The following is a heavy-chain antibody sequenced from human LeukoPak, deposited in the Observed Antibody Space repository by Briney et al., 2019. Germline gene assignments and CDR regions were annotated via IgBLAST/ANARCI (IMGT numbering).Heavy chain of an antibody. Sequence: GGSLRLSCAASGFTFSDYYMSWIRQAPGKGLEWVSYISSSGSTIYYADSVKGRFTISRDNAKNSLYLQMNSLRAEDTAVYYCARDPDIAAAGILFDCWGPGTLVTVSS. CDR1: GFTFSDYY. CDR3: ARDPDIAAAGILFDC. V-gene: IGHV3-11*01. CDR2: ISSSGSTI. J-gene: IGHJ4*02. D-gene: IGHD6-13*01.